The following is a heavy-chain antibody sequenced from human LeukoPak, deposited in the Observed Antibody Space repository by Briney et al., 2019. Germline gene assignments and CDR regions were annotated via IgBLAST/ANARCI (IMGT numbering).Heavy chain of an antibody. V-gene: IGHV4-31*03. CDR2: ASYSGGT. Sequence: KPSETLSLTCSVSGVPVTGGGYYWSGIPQHPGKGVEWIGFASYSGGTYFNPSLMSRITISVEGSQSLFSVRMRDVTAEDTAVYFCATAEWEYFYFDSWGQGALVAVSS. J-gene: IGHJ4*02. CDR1: GVPVTGGGYY. CDR3: ATAEWEYFYFDS. D-gene: IGHD1-26*01.